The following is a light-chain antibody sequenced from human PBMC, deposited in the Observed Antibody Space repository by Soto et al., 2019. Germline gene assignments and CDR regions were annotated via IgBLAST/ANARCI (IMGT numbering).Light chain of an antibody. CDR1: QSISSW. Sequence: DIQMTQSPSTLSASVGDRVTITCRASQSISSWLAWYQQKPGKAPKLLIYKASSLESGVPSRFSGRGSGTEFTLTISSVQTDDFETYYCQQYNSYSRTFGQGNKVEIK. CDR3: QQYNSYSRT. CDR2: KAS. V-gene: IGKV1-5*03. J-gene: IGKJ1*01.